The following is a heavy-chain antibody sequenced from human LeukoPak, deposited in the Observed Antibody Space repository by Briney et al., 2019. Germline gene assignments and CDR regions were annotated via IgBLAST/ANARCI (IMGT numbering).Heavy chain of an antibody. CDR3: ASVVVVVAARKYSLLSLRGGRYFDY. J-gene: IGHJ4*02. D-gene: IGHD2-15*01. CDR2: INHSGST. Sequence: SETLSLTCAVYGGSFRGYYWSWIRQPPGKGLEWIGEINHSGSTNYNPSLKSRVTISVEQSKNQFSLKLSSVTAADTAVYYCASVVVVVAARKYSLLSLRGGRYFDYWGQGTLVTVSS. V-gene: IGHV4-34*01. CDR1: GGSFRGYY.